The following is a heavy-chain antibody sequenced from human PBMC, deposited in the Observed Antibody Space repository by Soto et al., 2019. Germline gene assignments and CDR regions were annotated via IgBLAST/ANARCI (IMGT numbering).Heavy chain of an antibody. Sequence: QVQLVQSGAEVKKPGASVKISCKASGNSFTSYYMHWVRQAPGQGLEWMGIISPSGDGTTYAQKFQGRLTMTRDTSTSTVYMELSRLISEDTAVYYCSRDPGPLDYWGQGTLVTVSS. CDR1: GNSFTSYY. V-gene: IGHV1-46*03. CDR3: SRDPGPLDY. J-gene: IGHJ4*02. CDR2: ISPSGDGT.